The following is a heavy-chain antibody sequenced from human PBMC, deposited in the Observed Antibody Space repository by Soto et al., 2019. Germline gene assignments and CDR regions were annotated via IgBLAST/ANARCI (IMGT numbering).Heavy chain of an antibody. V-gene: IGHV1-69*13. CDR2: IIPIFGTA. J-gene: IGHJ4*02. CDR1: GYTFTSYY. D-gene: IGHD5-18*01. Sequence: GASVKVSCKASGYTFTSYYMHWVRQAPGQGLEWMGGIIPIFGTANYAQKFQGRVTITADESTSTAYMELSSLRSEDTAVYYCARGNTAMANGLDYWGQGTLVTVSS. CDR3: ARGNTAMANGLDY.